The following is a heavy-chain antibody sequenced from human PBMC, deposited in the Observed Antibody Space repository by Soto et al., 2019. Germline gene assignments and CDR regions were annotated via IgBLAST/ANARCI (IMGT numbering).Heavy chain of an antibody. D-gene: IGHD6-19*01. J-gene: IGHJ4*02. CDR3: ASSSRGWAYFFDY. CDR1: GFTFSSYS. V-gene: IGHV3-48*01. CDR2: ITSSSSPI. Sequence: EVQLVESGGGLVQPGGSLRLSCTASGFTFSSYSMNWVRQAPGKGLEWVSYITSSSSPIYYADSVKGRFTISRDNAKNSLSLQMNNLRTEDTAFYYCASSSRGWAYFFDYWGQGTLVTVSS.